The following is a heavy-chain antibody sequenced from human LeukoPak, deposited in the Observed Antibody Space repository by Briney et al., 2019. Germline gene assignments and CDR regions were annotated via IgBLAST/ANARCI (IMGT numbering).Heavy chain of an antibody. CDR3: ARDMDKLGDYYGMDV. CDR2: VSSGGDIT. J-gene: IGHJ6*02. V-gene: IGHV3-11*01. D-gene: IGHD3-16*01. CDR1: GFSVSDYY. Sequence: GGSLRLSCAGSGFSVSDYYISWIRQAPGKGLEWLSIVSSGGDITTYADSVKGRFTISRDNTRNLLFLQMNSLRAEDTAVYYCARDMDKLGDYYGMDVWGQGTTVVVSS.